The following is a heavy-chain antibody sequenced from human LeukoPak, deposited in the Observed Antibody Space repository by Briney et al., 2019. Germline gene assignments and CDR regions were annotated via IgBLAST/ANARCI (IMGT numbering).Heavy chain of an antibody. CDR3: ARQAYYDFWSGHYSRGVEDAFDI. Sequence: SETLSLTCAVSGYSISSGYYWGWIRQPPGKGLEWIITISHSGTTYYNPSLKGRVTISVDTSKNQFFLKLRSVTTADTAVYYCARQAYYDFWSGHYSRGVEDAFDIWGQGTMVSVSS. J-gene: IGHJ3*02. CDR1: GYSISSGYY. CDR2: ISHSGTT. D-gene: IGHD3-3*01. V-gene: IGHV4-38-2*01.